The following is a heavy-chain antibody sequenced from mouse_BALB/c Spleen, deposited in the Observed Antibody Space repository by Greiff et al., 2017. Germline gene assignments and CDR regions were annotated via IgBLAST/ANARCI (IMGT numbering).Heavy chain of an antibody. J-gene: IGHJ1*01. V-gene: IGHV8-11*01. CDR2: IWWNDNK. CDR1: GFSLSTYGIG. Sequence: QVTLKVSGPGILQPSQTLSLTCSFSGFSLSTYGIGVGWIRQPSGKGLEWLAHIWWNDNKYYNTALKSRLTISKDTSNNQVFLKIASVDTADTATYYCARIALYYSYWYFDVWGAGTTVTVSS. D-gene: IGHD1-1*01. CDR3: ARIALYYSYWYFDV.